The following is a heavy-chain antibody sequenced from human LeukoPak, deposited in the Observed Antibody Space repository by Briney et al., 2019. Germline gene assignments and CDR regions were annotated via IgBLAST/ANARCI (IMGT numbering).Heavy chain of an antibody. CDR3: ARDRGTNGVCCSVYYYYGMDV. Sequence: PGRSLRLSCAASGFTFSSYAMHWVRQAPGKGLEWVAVISYDGSNKYYADSVKGRFTISRDSSKNTLYLQMNSLRAEDTAVYYCARDRGTNGVCCSVYYYYGMDVWGQGTTVTVSS. J-gene: IGHJ6*02. CDR1: GFTFSSYA. V-gene: IGHV3-30-3*01. CDR2: ISYDGSNK. D-gene: IGHD2-8*01.